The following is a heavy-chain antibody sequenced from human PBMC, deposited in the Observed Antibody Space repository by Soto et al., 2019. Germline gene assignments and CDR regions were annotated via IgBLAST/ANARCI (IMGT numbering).Heavy chain of an antibody. J-gene: IGHJ4*02. CDR3: AKASSFYGDYGHY. CDR1: GFTFSNCA. CDR2: ISGSGGST. D-gene: IGHD4-17*01. V-gene: IGHV3-23*01. Sequence: GGSLRLSCAASGFTFSNCAWTWVRQAPGQGLEWVSVISGSGGSTYYADSVKGRFTISRDNSKNTLYLQMNSLRAEDTAVYYCAKASSFYGDYGHYWGQGTLVTVYS.